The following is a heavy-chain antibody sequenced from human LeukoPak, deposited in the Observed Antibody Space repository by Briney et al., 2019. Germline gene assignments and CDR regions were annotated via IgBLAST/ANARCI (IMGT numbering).Heavy chain of an antibody. J-gene: IGHJ4*02. Sequence: GGSLRLSCAASGFTFSNAWMSWVRQAPGKGLEWVSSISSSSRYTYYADSVKGRFTISRDNAKDSLYLQMNSLRAEDTAVYYCATDMVGATTKAIDYWGQGTLVTVSS. V-gene: IGHV3-21*01. D-gene: IGHD1-26*01. CDR3: ATDMVGATTKAIDY. CDR1: GFTFSNAW. CDR2: ISSSSRYT.